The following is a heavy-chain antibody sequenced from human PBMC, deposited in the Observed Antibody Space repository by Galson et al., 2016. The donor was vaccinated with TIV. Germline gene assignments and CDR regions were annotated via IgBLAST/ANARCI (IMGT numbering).Heavy chain of an antibody. Sequence: SVKVSCKASGGTFSSYVIKWVRQAPGQGLEWMGEIIPMFGTANYAQKFKGRVTITADESTSTAYMELSSLRSEDTAVYYCAKDRNTAFDTHYSYYGLDVWGQGTLVTVSS. V-gene: IGHV1-69*13. CDR2: IIPMFGTA. CDR3: AKDRNTAFDTHYSYYGLDV. D-gene: IGHD5-18*01. CDR1: GGTFSSYV. J-gene: IGHJ6*02.